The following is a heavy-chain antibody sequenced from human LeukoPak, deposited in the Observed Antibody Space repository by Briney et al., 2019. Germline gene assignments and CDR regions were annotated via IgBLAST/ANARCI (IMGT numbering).Heavy chain of an antibody. CDR3: ARDLKSGYVDF. Sequence: GRSLRLSCVASGFTFSDYGIHWVRQAPGKGLEWVAVIYDDGTKEHFADSVKGRFTTSRNQSKNTAVLQMNSLRVEDTAVYYCARDLKSGYVDFWGQGTLVTVSS. D-gene: IGHD3-3*01. J-gene: IGHJ4*02. V-gene: IGHV3-33*01. CDR2: IYDDGTKE. CDR1: GFTFSDYG.